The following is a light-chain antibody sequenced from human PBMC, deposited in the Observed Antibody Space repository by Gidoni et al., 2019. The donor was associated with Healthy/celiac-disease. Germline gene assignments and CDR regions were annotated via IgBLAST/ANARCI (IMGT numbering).Light chain of an antibody. Sequence: EMVLTQSQGTLSLSPGERATLSCRASQSVSSSYLAWYQQKPGPAPRLLIYGASSRATGIPDRFSGSGSGTDFTLTISRLEPEDFAVYYCQQYGSSSWTFGQGTKVEI. CDR2: GAS. CDR3: QQYGSSSWT. CDR1: QSVSSSY. V-gene: IGKV3-20*01. J-gene: IGKJ1*01.